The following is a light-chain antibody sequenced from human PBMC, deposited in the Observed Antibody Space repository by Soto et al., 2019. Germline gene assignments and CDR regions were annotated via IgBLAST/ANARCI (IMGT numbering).Light chain of an antibody. CDR2: GTS. J-gene: IGKJ1*01. Sequence: EIVLTQSPGTLSLSPGERVTLSCRASHSISNDHLAWYQQKSGQPPRLLIHGTSNRATGIPDRFSGSGSGTDFTLTISSLQSEDFAVYFCQQYNNWPPTFGQGTKVDIK. CDR3: QQYNNWPPT. CDR1: HSISNDH. V-gene: IGKV3-20*01.